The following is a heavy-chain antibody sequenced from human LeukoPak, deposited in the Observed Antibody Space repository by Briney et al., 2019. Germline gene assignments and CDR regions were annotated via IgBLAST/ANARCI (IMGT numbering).Heavy chain of an antibody. CDR3: AKAAAVVTAIPIDY. V-gene: IGHV3-23*01. D-gene: IGHD2-21*02. CDR2: ISGSGGST. CDR1: GFTFSSYA. J-gene: IGHJ4*02. Sequence: QTGGSLRLSCAASGFTFSSYAMSWVRQAPGKGLEWVSAISGSGGSTYYADSVKGRFTISRDNSKNTLYLQMNSLRAEDTAVYHCAKAAAVVTAIPIDYWGQGTLVTVSS.